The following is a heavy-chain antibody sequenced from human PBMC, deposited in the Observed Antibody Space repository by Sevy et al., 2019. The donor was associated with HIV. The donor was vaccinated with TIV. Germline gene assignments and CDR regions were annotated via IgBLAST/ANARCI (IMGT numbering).Heavy chain of an antibody. CDR3: ARARSRYCSSTSCYWV. Sequence: GGPLRLSCAASGFTFSSYAMHWVRQAPGKGLEYVSAISSNGGSTYYANSVKGRFTISRDNSKNTLYLQMGSLRAEDMAVYYCARARSRYCSSTSCYWVWGQGTMVTVSS. D-gene: IGHD2-2*01. J-gene: IGHJ3*01. CDR2: ISSNGGST. CDR1: GFTFSSYA. V-gene: IGHV3-64*01.